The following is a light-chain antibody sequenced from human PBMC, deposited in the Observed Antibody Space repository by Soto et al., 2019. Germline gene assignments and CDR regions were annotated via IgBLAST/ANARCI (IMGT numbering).Light chain of an antibody. CDR3: QHYNDRPLT. J-gene: IGKJ4*01. V-gene: IGKV3-15*01. Sequence: EIVMTQSPATLSVSPGERATLSCRASQSISNNLAWYQQEPGQAPRLLIYGASTGATGIPARFSGSGSGTEFTLTISSLQSEDFAVYSCQHYNDRPLTFGGGTKVDIK. CDR2: GAS. CDR1: QSISNN.